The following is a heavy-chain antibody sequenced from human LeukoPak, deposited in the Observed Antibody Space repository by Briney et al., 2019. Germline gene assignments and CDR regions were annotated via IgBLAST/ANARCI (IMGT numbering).Heavy chain of an antibody. Sequence: SETLSLTCTVSGGSISSYYWSWIRQPPGKGLEWIGYIYYSGSTNYNPSLKSRVTISVDTSKNQFPLKLSSVTAADTAVYYCARVSSSWYWFDPWGQGTLVTVSS. D-gene: IGHD6-13*01. J-gene: IGHJ5*02. V-gene: IGHV4-59*01. CDR2: IYYSGST. CDR1: GGSISSYY. CDR3: ARVSSSWYWFDP.